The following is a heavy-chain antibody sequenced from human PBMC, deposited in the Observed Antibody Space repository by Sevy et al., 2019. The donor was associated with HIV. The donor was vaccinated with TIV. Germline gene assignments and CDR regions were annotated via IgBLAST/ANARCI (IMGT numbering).Heavy chain of an antibody. CDR2: INPNSGGT. D-gene: IGHD2-2*02. Sequence: ASVKVSCKASGYTFTGYYMHWVRQAPGQGLEWMGWINPNSGGTNCAQKFQGRVTMTRDTSISTAYMELSRLRSDDTAVYYCAIDGYCSSTSCYNRFDYWGQGTLVTVSS. V-gene: IGHV1-2*02. J-gene: IGHJ4*02. CDR3: AIDGYCSSTSCYNRFDY. CDR1: GYTFTGYY.